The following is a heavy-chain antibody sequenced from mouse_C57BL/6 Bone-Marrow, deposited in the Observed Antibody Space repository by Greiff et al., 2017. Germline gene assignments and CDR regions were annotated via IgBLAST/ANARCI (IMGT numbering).Heavy chain of an antibody. V-gene: IGHV2-5*01. CDR3: AKPPTVVATPYAMDY. D-gene: IGHD1-1*01. J-gene: IGHJ4*01. Sequence: VQLQESGPGLVQPSQSLSITCTVSGFSLTSYGVHWVRQSPGKGLEWLGVIWRGGSTDYNAAFMSRLSITKDNSKSKVFFKMNSLQADDTAIYYCAKPPTVVATPYAMDYWGQGTSVTVSS. CDR1: GFSLTSYG. CDR2: IWRGGST.